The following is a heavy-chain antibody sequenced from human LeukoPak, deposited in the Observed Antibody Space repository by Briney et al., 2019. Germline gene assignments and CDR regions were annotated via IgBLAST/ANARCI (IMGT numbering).Heavy chain of an antibody. CDR3: LPYGSGST. Sequence: PGGSLRLSCAASGFTFSSYAMHWVRQAPGKGLEWVAVISYDGSNKYYADSVKGRFTISRDNSKNTVYLQMNSLRAEDTAVYYCLPYGSGSTWGQGTLVTVSS. V-gene: IGHV3-30-3*01. CDR1: GFTFSSYA. D-gene: IGHD3-10*01. CDR2: ISYDGSNK. J-gene: IGHJ5*02.